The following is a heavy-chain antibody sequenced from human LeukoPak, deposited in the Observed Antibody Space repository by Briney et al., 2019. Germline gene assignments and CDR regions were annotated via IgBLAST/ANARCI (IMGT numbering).Heavy chain of an antibody. J-gene: IGHJ5*02. V-gene: IGHV4-34*01. CDR2: INHSGST. CDR3: ARIQGWFDP. CDR1: GGSFSGYY. Sequence: PSETLSLTCAVYGGSFSGYYWSWIRQPPGKGLEWIGEINHSGSTNYNPSLKSRVTISVDTSKNQFSLKLSSVTAADTAVYYRARIQGWFDPWGQGTLVTVSS.